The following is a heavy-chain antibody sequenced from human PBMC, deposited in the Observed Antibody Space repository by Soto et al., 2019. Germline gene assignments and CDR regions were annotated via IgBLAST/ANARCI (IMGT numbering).Heavy chain of an antibody. CDR2: ISYDGSNK. V-gene: IGHV3-30-3*01. CDR1: GFTFSSYA. CDR3: ARGQNYDFWSGPFGYYYGMDV. J-gene: IGHJ6*02. D-gene: IGHD3-3*01. Sequence: QVQLVESGGGVVQPGRSLRLSCAASGFTFSSYAMHWVRQAPGKGLEWVAVISYDGSNKYYADSVKGRFTISRDNSKNTLYLQMNSLRAEDTAVYYCARGQNYDFWSGPFGYYYGMDVWGQGTTVTVSS.